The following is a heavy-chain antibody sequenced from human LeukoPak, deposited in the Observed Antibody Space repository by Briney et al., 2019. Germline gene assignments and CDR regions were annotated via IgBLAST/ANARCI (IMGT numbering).Heavy chain of an antibody. V-gene: IGHV3-23*01. CDR2: ISGSGANT. CDR1: GFTFDNYP. D-gene: IGHD3-10*01. Sequence: QPGGSLRLSCAASGFTFDNYPMTWVRQAPGKGLEWVASISGSGANTYYADSVKGRFTISRDNSKNTLYLQMDSLRAEDTAVYYCARDGHGRGWFDPWGQGTLVTVSS. J-gene: IGHJ5*02. CDR3: ARDGHGRGWFDP.